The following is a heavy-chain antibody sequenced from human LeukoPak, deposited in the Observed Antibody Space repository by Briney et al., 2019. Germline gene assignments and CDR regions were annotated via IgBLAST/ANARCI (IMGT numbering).Heavy chain of an antibody. CDR1: GFTFSSYA. J-gene: IGHJ4*02. CDR2: ISYDGSNK. D-gene: IGHD6-13*01. Sequence: GGSLRLSCAASGFTFSSYAMHWVRQAPGKGLERVAVISYDGSNKYYADSVKGRFTISRDNSKNTLYLQMNSLRAEDTAVYYCARDTGGAAAGKFGYWGQGTLVTVSS. V-gene: IGHV3-30*04. CDR3: ARDTGGAAAGKFGY.